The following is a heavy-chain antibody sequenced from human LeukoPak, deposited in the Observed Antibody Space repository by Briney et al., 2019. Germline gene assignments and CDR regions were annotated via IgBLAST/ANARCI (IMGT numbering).Heavy chain of an antibody. D-gene: IGHD1-26*01. V-gene: IGHV3-30*04. CDR1: GFTFSSYA. J-gene: IGHJ4*02. CDR2: ISYDGSNK. CDR3: AKDRWGGATTADY. Sequence: GGSLRLSCAASGFTFSSYAMHWVRQAPGKGLEWVAVISYDGSNKYYADSVKGRFTISRDNSKNTLYLQMNSLRAEDTAVYYCAKDRWGGATTADYWGQGTLVTVSS.